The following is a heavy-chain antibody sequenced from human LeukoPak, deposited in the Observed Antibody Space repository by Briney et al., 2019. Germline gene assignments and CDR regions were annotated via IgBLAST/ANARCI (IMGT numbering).Heavy chain of an antibody. V-gene: IGHV4-59*01. D-gene: IGHD4-17*01. CDR1: GGSISSYY. CDR3: ARDRGSYYGDYALDY. CDR2: IYYSGSI. J-gene: IGHJ4*02. Sequence: SETLSLTCTVSGGSISSYYWSWIRQPPGKGLEWIGYIYYSGSINYNPSLKSRVTISVDTSKNQFSLKLSSVTAADTAVYYCARDRGSYYGDYALDYWGQGTLVTVSS.